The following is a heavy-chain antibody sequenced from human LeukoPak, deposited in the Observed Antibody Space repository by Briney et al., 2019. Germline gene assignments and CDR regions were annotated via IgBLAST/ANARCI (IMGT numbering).Heavy chain of an antibody. Sequence: SETLSLTCTVSGGSTSGSNYYWGWIRQPPGKGLEWIGSIHYSGNTYYIPSLKSRVTISVDTSKNQFSLKLTSVTAAGTAVYYCAKSPPTTVITLDSWGQGILVTVSS. V-gene: IGHV4-39*01. CDR2: IHYSGNT. CDR3: AKSPPTTVITLDS. D-gene: IGHD4-17*01. J-gene: IGHJ4*02. CDR1: GGSTSGSNYY.